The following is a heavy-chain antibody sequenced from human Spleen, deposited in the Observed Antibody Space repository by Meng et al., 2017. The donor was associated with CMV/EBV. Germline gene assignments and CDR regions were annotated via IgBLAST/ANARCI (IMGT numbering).Heavy chain of an antibody. CDR3: ARDWFDPNSGPRGY. D-gene: IGHD3-10*01. J-gene: IGHJ4*02. V-gene: IGHV3-7*01. CDR2: IKQDGSEK. Sequence: GGSLRLSCVASGFTFSYYWMRWVRQAPGKGLEWVATIKQDGSEKYYVESVKGRFTTSTDKAKSLLYLQMDSLRAEDTAVYYCARDWFDPNSGPRGYWGQGALVTVSS. CDR1: GFTFSYYW.